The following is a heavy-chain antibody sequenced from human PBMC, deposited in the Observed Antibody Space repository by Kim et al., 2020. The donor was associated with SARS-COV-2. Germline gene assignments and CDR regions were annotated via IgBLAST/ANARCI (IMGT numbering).Heavy chain of an antibody. CDR2: ISYDGSNK. J-gene: IGHJ5*02. Sequence: GGSLRLSCAASGFTFSSYGMHWVRQAPGKGLEWVAVISYDGSNKYYADSVKGRFTISRDNSKNTLYLQMNSLRAEDTAVYYCAKAPNYDSTVSWFDPWG. CDR1: GFTFSSYG. CDR3: AKAPNYDSTVSWFDP. D-gene: IGHD3-22*01. V-gene: IGHV3-30*18.